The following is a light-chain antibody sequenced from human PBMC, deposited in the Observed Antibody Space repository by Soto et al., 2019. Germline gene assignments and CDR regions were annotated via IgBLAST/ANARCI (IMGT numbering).Light chain of an antibody. V-gene: IGKV1-6*01. CDR3: LQDHDYQWT. CDR1: QSISSW. J-gene: IGKJ2*02. Sequence: PSTLSASVGDRVTITCRASQSISSWLAWYQQKPGKAPKLLIYAASDLQAEVPSRFSGSGSGTDFTLTISSLQAEDFATYYCLQDHDYQWTFGRGTKVDIK. CDR2: AAS.